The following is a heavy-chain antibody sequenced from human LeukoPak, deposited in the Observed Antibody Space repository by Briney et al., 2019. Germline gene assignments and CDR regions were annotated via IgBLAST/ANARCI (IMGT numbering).Heavy chain of an antibody. J-gene: IGHJ4*02. Sequence: GGSLRLSCAASGFTFSSYAMSWVRQAPGKGLEWVSALSGGGGSTFYTDSVKGRFTISRDNSKNTLYLQMSSLRAEDTAVYFCAKGAPGSEAVAGDFDYWGQGTLVTVSS. CDR1: GFTFSSYA. D-gene: IGHD6-19*01. V-gene: IGHV3-23*01. CDR2: LSGGGGST. CDR3: AKGAPGSEAVAGDFDY.